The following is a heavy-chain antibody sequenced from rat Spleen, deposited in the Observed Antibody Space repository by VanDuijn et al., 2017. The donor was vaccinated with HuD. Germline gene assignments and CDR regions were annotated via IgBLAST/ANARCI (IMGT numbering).Heavy chain of an antibody. D-gene: IGHD1-10*01. CDR1: GFTFSTYG. Sequence: VLLMESGGSLVQPGQSLKLSCSTSGFTFSTYGMHWIRQAPGKGLDWVVFISSSSDTVYADAVKGRFTISRDNAKNTLYLQLNSLKSEDTAIYYCARSWGIYNNYGFDYWGPGVMVTVSS. CDR2: ISSSSDT. J-gene: IGHJ2*01. CDR3: ARSWGIYNNYGFDY. V-gene: IGHV5-62*01.